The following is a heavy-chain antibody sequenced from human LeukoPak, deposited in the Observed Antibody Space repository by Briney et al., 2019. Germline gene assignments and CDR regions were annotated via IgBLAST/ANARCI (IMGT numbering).Heavy chain of an antibody. CDR1: GFTFSSYW. D-gene: IGHD2-15*01. V-gene: IGHV3-7*01. Sequence: GGSLRLSCAASGFTFSSYWMSWVRQAPGRGREWVANIKQDGSEKYYVDSVKGRFTISRDNAKNSLYLQMNSLRAEDTAVYYCARALLAYGDNCSGGSCYFHWGQGTLVTVSS. J-gene: IGHJ4*02. CDR3: ARALLAYGDNCSGGSCYFH. CDR2: IKQDGSEK.